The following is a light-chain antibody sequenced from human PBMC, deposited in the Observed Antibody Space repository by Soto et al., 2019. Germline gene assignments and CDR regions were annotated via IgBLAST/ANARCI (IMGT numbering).Light chain of an antibody. V-gene: IGKV3-20*01. J-gene: IGKJ4*01. Sequence: DIVLTQSPGTLSLSPGERATLSCRASQSVSSSYLAWYQQKPGQAPRLLIYGASIRATGIPDRFRGSGDGTQFTLTITRLEPEDFEVYYSQQCGSAPRTFGRGNKVEIK. CDR3: QQCGSAPRT. CDR1: QSVSSSY. CDR2: GAS.